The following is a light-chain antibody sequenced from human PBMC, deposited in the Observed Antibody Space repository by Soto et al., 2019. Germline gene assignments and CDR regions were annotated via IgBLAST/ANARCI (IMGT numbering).Light chain of an antibody. Sequence: DIQMTQSPSSVSASVGDRVSITCRASHDISSWLAWYQCKAGEAPKLLIYAASHLQRGVPSRFSGGGSGTFYTLTIDSLQPEDFASYYCQQGYRYPLTFGQGTRL. J-gene: IGKJ5*01. CDR3: QQGYRYPLT. V-gene: IGKV1-12*01. CDR1: HDISSW. CDR2: AAS.